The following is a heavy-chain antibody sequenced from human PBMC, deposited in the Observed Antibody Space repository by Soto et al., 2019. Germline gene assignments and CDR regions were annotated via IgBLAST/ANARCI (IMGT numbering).Heavy chain of an antibody. CDR3: ARGQRFSDWFDP. CDR1: GGAIGSHY. J-gene: IGHJ5*02. D-gene: IGHD3-3*01. CDR2: IYSSGST. Sequence: LSLTCTISGGAIGSHYWTWIRQPAGKGLEWIGRIYSSGSTQYNPSLQSRVTMSLDTSKNQFSLRLESVAAADTTVYYCARGQRFSDWFDPWGQGTLVTVSS. V-gene: IGHV4-4*07.